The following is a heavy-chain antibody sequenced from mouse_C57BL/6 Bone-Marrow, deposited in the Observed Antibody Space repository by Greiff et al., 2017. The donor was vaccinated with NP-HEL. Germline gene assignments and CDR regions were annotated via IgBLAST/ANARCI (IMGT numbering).Heavy chain of an antibody. J-gene: IGHJ1*03. Sequence: VQLQQPGAELVKPGASVKLSCKASGYTFTSYWMQWVKQRPGQGLEWIGEIDPSDSYTNYNQKFKGKATLTVDTSSSTAYMRLSSLTSEDSAVYYCAGYGSSYGYFDVWGTGTTVTVSS. CDR1: GYTFTSYW. V-gene: IGHV1-50*01. CDR2: IDPSDSYT. D-gene: IGHD1-1*01. CDR3: AGYGSSYGYFDV.